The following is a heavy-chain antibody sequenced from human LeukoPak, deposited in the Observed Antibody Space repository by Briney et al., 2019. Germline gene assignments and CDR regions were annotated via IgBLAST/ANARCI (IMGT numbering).Heavy chain of an antibody. J-gene: IGHJ6*02. D-gene: IGHD2-15*01. CDR2: ISDSGGST. CDR3: VRGYSFGPYGMDV. V-gene: IGHV3-64D*09. CDR1: GFPSSSYA. Sequence: GGSLRLSCSASGFPSSSYAMHWVRQAPGQGLEYVSAISDSGGSTYYADSVKGRFTISRDNSKNTLYLQMSSLRAEDTAVYFCVRGYSFGPYGMDVWGQGTTVTVSS.